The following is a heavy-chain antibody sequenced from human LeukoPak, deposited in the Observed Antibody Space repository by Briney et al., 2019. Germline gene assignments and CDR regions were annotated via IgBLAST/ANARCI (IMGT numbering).Heavy chain of an antibody. V-gene: IGHV4-59*08. CDR2: IYYSGST. CDR3: ARRYYDFWSGYHDFDY. CDR1: GGSISSYY. D-gene: IGHD3-3*01. Sequence: KPSETLSLTCTVSGGSISSYYWSWIRQPPGKGLEWIGYIYYSGSTNYNPSLTSRVTISVDTSKNQFSLKLSSVTAADTAVYYCARRYYDFWSGYHDFDYWGQGTLVTVSS. J-gene: IGHJ4*02.